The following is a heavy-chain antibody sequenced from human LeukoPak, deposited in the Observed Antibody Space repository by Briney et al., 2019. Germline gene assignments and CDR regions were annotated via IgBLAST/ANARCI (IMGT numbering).Heavy chain of an antibody. CDR1: GFTFSSYS. Sequence: GGSLRLSCAASGFTFSSYSMNWVRQAPGKGLVWVSRINSDGSSTGYADSVKGRFTISRDNAKNTLYLQMNSLRAEDTAVYYCARESKEYYYDSSGSFDYWGQGTLVTVSS. CDR2: INSDGSST. CDR3: ARESKEYYYDSSGSFDY. D-gene: IGHD3-22*01. V-gene: IGHV3-74*01. J-gene: IGHJ4*02.